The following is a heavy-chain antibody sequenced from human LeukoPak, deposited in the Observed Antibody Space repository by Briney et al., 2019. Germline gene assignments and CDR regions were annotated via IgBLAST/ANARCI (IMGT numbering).Heavy chain of an antibody. CDR1: GFTFSSYE. CDR3: ATDVSGSLGD. V-gene: IGHV3-7*05. Sequence: GGSLSLSCAASGFTFSSYEMNWVRQAPGKGLEWVANIKKDGSERHYVDSVKGRFTISRDNAKNSLYLQMSSLRAEDTAVYHCATDVSGSLGDWGQGTLVTVSS. J-gene: IGHJ4*02. CDR2: IKKDGSER. D-gene: IGHD5-12*01.